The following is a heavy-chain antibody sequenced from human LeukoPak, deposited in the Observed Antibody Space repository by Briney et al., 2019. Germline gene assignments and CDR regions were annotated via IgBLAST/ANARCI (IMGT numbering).Heavy chain of an antibody. Sequence: ASVKVSCKASGYTFTGYYMHWVRQAPGQGLEWMGWINPNSGGTNYAQKFQGRVTMTRDTSISTAYMELSRLRSDDTAVYYCARGDSSGYSPFDYWGQGTLVTVSS. V-gene: IGHV1-2*02. CDR1: GYTFTGYY. CDR2: INPNSGGT. J-gene: IGHJ4*02. D-gene: IGHD3-22*01. CDR3: ARGDSSGYSPFDY.